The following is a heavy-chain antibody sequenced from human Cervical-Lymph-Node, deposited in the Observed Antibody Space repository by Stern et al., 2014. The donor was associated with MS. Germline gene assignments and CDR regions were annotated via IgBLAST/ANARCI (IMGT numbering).Heavy chain of an antibody. Sequence: EVQLVESGGGLVQPGRSLRLSCVASGFTFDDYAMHWVRQVPGKGLEWVSGIEWNSGRLGYADSVKGRFTISRDNAKNSLSLQMNSLRAEDTALYYCTKGVGLYFDSPSDSWGQGTLVTVSS. D-gene: IGHD3-22*01. V-gene: IGHV3-9*01. CDR2: IEWNSGRL. CDR1: GFTFDDYA. J-gene: IGHJ4*02. CDR3: TKGVGLYFDSPSDS.